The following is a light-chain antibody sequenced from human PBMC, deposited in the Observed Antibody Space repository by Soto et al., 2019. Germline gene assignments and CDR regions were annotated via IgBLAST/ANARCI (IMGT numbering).Light chain of an antibody. Sequence: DIVMTQSPDSLALSLGERATSNCKSGQIFFYSSNNKNYLAWYQQKPGQPPKALIYWASTRESGVPDRFSGSGSGTDFTLTISSLQAEDVAVYYCQQYYTTPWTFGQGTKVDIK. J-gene: IGKJ1*01. CDR3: QQYYTTPWT. CDR1: QIFFYSSNNKNY. V-gene: IGKV4-1*01. CDR2: WAS.